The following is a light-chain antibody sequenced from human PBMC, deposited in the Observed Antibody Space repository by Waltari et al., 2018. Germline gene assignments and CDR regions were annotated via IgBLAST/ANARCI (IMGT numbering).Light chain of an antibody. V-gene: IGKV3-20*01. CDR3: QNHERLPAT. CDR2: GAS. CDR1: QSIGRY. Sequence: VLTQSPGTLSLSPGETATLSCRASQSIGRYLVWYQQNSGQAPRLLIYGASTRATGIPDRFSGSGSGTDFSLTISRLEAEDFAVYYCQNHERLPATFGQGTKVEMK. J-gene: IGKJ1*01.